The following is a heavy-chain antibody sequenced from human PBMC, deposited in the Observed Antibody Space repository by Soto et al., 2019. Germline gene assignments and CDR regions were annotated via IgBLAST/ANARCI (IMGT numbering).Heavy chain of an antibody. CDR3: ARWSFLDY. Sequence: EVQLLESGGGLVRPGGSLRLSCAASGFSFSSYALSLVRQAPGKGLEWVSTISGSDGKTYYADSVKGRFSISRDTSKTTLFLEMSSLRVDDTAVYYCARWSFLDYWGQGTRVTVS. D-gene: IGHD1-26*01. CDR2: ISGSDGKT. J-gene: IGHJ4*02. CDR1: GFSFSSYA. V-gene: IGHV3-23*01.